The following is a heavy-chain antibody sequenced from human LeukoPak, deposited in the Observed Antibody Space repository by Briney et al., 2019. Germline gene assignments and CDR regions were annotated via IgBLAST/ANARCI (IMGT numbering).Heavy chain of an antibody. CDR2: IQSKTDGGTT. CDR3: TRLPPGYCISTTCYSYVDY. D-gene: IGHD2-2*02. Sequence: GGSLRLSCAASGFTFINAWMSWVRQAAGKWLEWVGRIQSKTDGGTTDYAAPVKGRFTISRDDSENTLYLQMNSLKTEDTAIYYCTRLPPGYCISTTCYSYVDYWGQGTLVTVSS. CDR1: GFTFINAW. V-gene: IGHV3-15*01. J-gene: IGHJ4*02.